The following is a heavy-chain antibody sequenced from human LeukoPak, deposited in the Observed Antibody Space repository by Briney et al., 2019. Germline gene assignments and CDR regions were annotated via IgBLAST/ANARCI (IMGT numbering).Heavy chain of an antibody. CDR2: ISSSSSYI. CDR1: GFTFSSYS. CDR3: ARRSRGDYGDPGYYFDY. Sequence: PGGSLRLSCAASGFTFSSYSMNWVRQAPGKGLEWVSSISSSSSYIYYADSVKGRFTISRDNAKNSLYLQMNSLRAEDTAVYYCARRSRGDYGDPGYYFDYWGQGTLVTVSS. D-gene: IGHD4-17*01. J-gene: IGHJ4*02. V-gene: IGHV3-21*01.